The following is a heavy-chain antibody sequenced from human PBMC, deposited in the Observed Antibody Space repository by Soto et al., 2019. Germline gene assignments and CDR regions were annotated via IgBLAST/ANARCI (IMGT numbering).Heavy chain of an antibody. V-gene: IGHV4-4*02. D-gene: IGHD7-27*01. CDR3: ARDTCWGLGY. CDR1: GDSINSNYC. J-gene: IGHJ4*02. CDR2: IYYSGGT. Sequence: QVQLQESGPGLVRPSGTLSLTCAVSGDSINSNYCWTWVPQPPGKGLEWIADIYYSGGTSYNPSLKSRVTISRDQSQNPVSLNLTSVTAADTAMYDWARDTCWGLGYGGQGSLVTFSS.